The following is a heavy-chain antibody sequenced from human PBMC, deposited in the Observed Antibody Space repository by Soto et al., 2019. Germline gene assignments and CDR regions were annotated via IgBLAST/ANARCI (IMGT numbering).Heavy chain of an antibody. CDR1: GFTFSSYD. Sequence: GGSLRLSCAASGFTFSSYDMHWVRQATGKGLEWVSAIGTAGDTYYPGSVKGRFTISRENAKNSLYLQMNSLRAGDTAVYYCARGRCSGGSCTAFDIWGQGTMVTVS. D-gene: IGHD2-15*01. CDR2: IGTAGDT. J-gene: IGHJ3*02. CDR3: ARGRCSGGSCTAFDI. V-gene: IGHV3-13*01.